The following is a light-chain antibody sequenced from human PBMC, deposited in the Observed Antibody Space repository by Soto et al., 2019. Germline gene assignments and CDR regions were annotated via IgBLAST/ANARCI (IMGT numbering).Light chain of an antibody. CDR3: QPYNNCPLT. CDR1: QGIGDT. Sequence: EVVMRQSPATLSVPPGEGATLSCRASQGIGDTLAWYQHKPGQTPRLLIYDTSTRATGVPTRFSGSRSGAEFTLTINSLQSEDFAVYYCQPYNNCPLTFGGGTKVEIK. CDR2: DTS. V-gene: IGKV3-15*01. J-gene: IGKJ4*01.